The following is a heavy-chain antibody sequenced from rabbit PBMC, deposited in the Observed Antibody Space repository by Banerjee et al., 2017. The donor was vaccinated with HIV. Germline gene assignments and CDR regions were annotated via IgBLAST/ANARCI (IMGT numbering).Heavy chain of an antibody. CDR2: IDPIFGST. J-gene: IGHJ4*01. CDR3: VSYDDYGDRNL. D-gene: IGHD2-1*01. CDR1: GIDFSLYY. Sequence: QLKESGGGLVQPGGSLKLSCKASGIDFSLYYMSWVRQAPGKGLEWIGYIDPIFGSTYYATWVDGRFTISSHNAQNTLYLQLNSLTAADTATYFCVSYDDYGDRNLWGQGTLVTVS. V-gene: IGHV1S7*01.